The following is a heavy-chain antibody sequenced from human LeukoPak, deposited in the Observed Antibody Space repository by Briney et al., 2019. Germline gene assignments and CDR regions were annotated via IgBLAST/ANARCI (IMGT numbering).Heavy chain of an antibody. CDR3: ARDRYTYYYGSGSYNAFDT. V-gene: IGHV1-69*05. CDR2: IIPIFGTA. Sequence: SVRVSCKASGGTFSSYAISWVRQAPGQGLEWMGGIIPIFGTANYAQKFQGRVTITTDESTSTAYMELSSLRSEDTAVYYCARDRYTYYYGSGSYNAFDTWGQGTMVTVPS. CDR1: GGTFSSYA. J-gene: IGHJ3*02. D-gene: IGHD3-10*01.